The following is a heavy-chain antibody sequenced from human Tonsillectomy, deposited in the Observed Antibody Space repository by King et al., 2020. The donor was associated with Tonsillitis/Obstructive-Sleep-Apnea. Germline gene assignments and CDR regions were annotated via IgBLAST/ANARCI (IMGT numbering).Heavy chain of an antibody. CDR2: IDPSDSYT. V-gene: IGHV5-10-1*03. D-gene: IGHD3-22*01. J-gene: IGHJ4*02. CDR1: GYSFTSYW. Sequence: QLVQSGAEVKKPGESLRISCKGSGYSFTSYWISWVRQMPGKGLEWMGRIDPSDSYTNYSPSFQGHVTISADKSISTAYLQWSSLKASDTALYYCAITYYYDSSGPTAPFFDYWGQGTLVTVSS. CDR3: AITYYYDSSGPTAPFFDY.